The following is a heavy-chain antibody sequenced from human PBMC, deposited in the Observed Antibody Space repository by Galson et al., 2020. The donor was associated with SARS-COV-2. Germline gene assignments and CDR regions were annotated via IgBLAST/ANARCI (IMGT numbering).Heavy chain of an antibody. D-gene: IGHD3-10*01. V-gene: IGHV3-64*02. Sequence: GESLKISCAVSGSSFSSYAMHWVRQAPGKGLEYISAISNNGDRTYYADSVKGRFTISRDNSKNTLYLQMGSLRPEDMAMYYCATSGFGELWGLDYWGQGTLVTVSS. J-gene: IGHJ4*02. CDR3: ATSGFGELWGLDY. CDR2: ISNNGDRT. CDR1: GSSFSSYA.